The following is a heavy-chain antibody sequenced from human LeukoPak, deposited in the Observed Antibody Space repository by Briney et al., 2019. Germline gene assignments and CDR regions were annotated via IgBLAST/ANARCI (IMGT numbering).Heavy chain of an antibody. CDR3: ATSIAAEGTFDY. J-gene: IGHJ4*02. Sequence: GGSLRLSCAASGFTVSSSYMSWVRQAPGKGLEWVSVIYSGGSTYYADSVKGRFTTSRDNSKNTMYLQMNSLRAEDTAVYYCATSIAAEGTFDYWGQGTLVTVSS. V-gene: IGHV3-53*01. CDR2: IYSGGST. D-gene: IGHD6-13*01. CDR1: GFTVSSSY.